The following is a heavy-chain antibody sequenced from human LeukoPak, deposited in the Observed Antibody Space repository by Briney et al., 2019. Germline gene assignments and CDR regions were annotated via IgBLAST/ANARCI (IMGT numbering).Heavy chain of an antibody. Sequence: PGGSLRLSCAASGFTVSSNYMSWVRQAPGKGLEWVSVIYNGGSTYYADSVKGRFTISRDSSKNTLYLQMNSLRAEDTAVYYCARGVGGYDLLAYYYYYYMDVWGKGTTVTVSS. CDR1: GFTVSSNY. J-gene: IGHJ6*03. CDR2: IYNGGST. V-gene: IGHV3-53*01. CDR3: ARGVGGYDLLAYYYYYYMDV. D-gene: IGHD5-12*01.